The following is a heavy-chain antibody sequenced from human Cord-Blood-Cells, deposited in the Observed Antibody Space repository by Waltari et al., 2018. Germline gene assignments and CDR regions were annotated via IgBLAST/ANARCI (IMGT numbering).Heavy chain of an antibody. D-gene: IGHD1-26*01. CDR3: ARDSGNWYFDL. Sequence: QAPLQGSGPGLVKPSATLPPTGPFPVPAVSRGCHYWSWIREPPGKGLEWIGYIYYSGSTNYNPSLKSRVTISVDTSKNQFSLKLSSVTAADTAVYYCARDSGNWYFDLWGRGTLVTVSS. CDR1: VPAVSRGCHY. V-gene: IGHV4-61*01. J-gene: IGHJ2*01. CDR2: IYYSGST.